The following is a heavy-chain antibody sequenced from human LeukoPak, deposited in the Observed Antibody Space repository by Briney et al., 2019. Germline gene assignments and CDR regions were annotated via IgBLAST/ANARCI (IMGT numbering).Heavy chain of an antibody. J-gene: IGHJ4*02. CDR1: GGSISSYY. CDR3: ARDGIGGTTDFDY. D-gene: IGHD4-17*01. CDR2: IYYSGST. Sequence: SETLSLTCTVSGGSISSYYWSWIRQPPGKGLEWIGYIYYSGSTNYNPSLKSRVTISVDRSKNQFSLKLSSVTAADTAVYYCARDGIGGTTDFDYWGQGTLVTVSS. V-gene: IGHV4-59*12.